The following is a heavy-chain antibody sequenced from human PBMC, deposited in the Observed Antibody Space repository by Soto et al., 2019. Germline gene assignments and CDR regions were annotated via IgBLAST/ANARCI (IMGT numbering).Heavy chain of an antibody. J-gene: IGHJ4*02. CDR2: IYYSGST. CDR3: AGPPPSIAARPPPNFDY. D-gene: IGHD6-6*01. CDR1: GGSISSSSYY. Sequence: SETLSLTCTVSGGSISSSSYYWGWIRQPPGKGLEWIGSIYYSGSTYYNPSLKSLVTISVDTSKNQFSLKLSSVTAADTAVYYCAGPPPSIAARPPPNFDYWGQGTLVTVSS. V-gene: IGHV4-39*01.